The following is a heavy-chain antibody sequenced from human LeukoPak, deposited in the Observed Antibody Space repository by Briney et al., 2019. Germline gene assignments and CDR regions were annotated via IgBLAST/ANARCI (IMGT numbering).Heavy chain of an antibody. CDR2: MDFSGST. J-gene: IGHJ4*02. D-gene: IGHD1-1*01. Sequence: SETLSLTCSVSGVSITSSTYFWSWTRQPAGKALEWIGRMDFSGSTNYNPSLRSRVTLSLDTSKNQFSLKLSSVTAADTAVYYCARYSGTGYGMYYFDYWAREPWSPSPQ. V-gene: IGHV4-61*02. CDR3: ARYSGTGYGMYYFDY. CDR1: GVSITSSTYF.